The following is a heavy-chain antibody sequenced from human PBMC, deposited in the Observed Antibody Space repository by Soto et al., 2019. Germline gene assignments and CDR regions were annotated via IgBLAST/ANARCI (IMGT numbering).Heavy chain of an antibody. CDR2: IYYSGST. CDR3: ARESITIFGVVRRNTDYGMDV. CDR1: GGSISSYY. V-gene: IGHV4-59*01. Sequence: NPSETVSLTCIVPGGSISSYYWSWIRQPPGKGLEWIGYIYYSGSTNYNPSLKSRVTISVDTSKNQFSLKLSSVTAADTAVYYCARESITIFGVVRRNTDYGMDVWGQGTTVTVSS. D-gene: IGHD3-3*01. J-gene: IGHJ6*02.